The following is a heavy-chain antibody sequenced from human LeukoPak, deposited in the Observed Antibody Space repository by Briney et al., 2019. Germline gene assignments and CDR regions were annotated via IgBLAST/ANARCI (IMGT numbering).Heavy chain of an antibody. V-gene: IGHV1-69*04. D-gene: IGHD4-23*01. J-gene: IGHJ4*02. CDR3: ARSSSDGGPTRGPFDY. Sequence: SVKVSCKASGGTFSSYAISWVRQAPGQGLEWMGRIIPILGIANYAQKFQGRVTITADKSTSTAYMELSSLRSEDTAVYYCARSSSDGGPTRGPFDYWGQGTLVTVSS. CDR2: IIPILGIA. CDR1: GGTFSSYA.